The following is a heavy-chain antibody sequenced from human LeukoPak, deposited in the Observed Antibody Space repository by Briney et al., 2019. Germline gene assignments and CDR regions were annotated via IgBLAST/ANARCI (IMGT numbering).Heavy chain of an antibody. CDR2: ISAYNGNT. V-gene: IGHV1-18*01. CDR3: ARSEGGSSWYLY. Sequence: ASVKVSCKASGYTFTSYGISWVRQAPGQGLEWMGWISAYNGNTNYALKFQGRVTMTTDTSTSTAYMEVRSLRSDDTAIYYCARSEGGSSWYLYWDQGTLVTVSS. D-gene: IGHD6-13*01. CDR1: GYTFTSYG. J-gene: IGHJ4*02.